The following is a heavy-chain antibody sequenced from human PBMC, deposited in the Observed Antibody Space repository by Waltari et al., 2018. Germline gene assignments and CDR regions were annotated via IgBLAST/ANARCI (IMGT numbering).Heavy chain of an antibody. V-gene: IGHV1-18*01. J-gene: IGHJ6*02. Sequence: AQLVQSGGEGKKAGSSVKVSCKDSRYSFTSYGISWVRQAPGQGLEWMGWIRVDNGNTNYAQHLQGRVTMTADTSTSTAYMALRSLRSDDSAVYYCARPSLGQYYYYGMEVWGQGTAVTVSS. CDR2: IRVDNGNT. CDR3: ARPSLGQYYYYGMEV. D-gene: IGHD7-27*01. CDR1: RYSFTSYG.